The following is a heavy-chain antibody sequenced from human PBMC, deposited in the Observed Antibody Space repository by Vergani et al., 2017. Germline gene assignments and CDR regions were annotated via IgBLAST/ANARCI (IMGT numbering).Heavy chain of an antibody. CDR1: GFTFTSYG. D-gene: IGHD6-13*01. V-gene: IGHV3-23*01. CDR2: ISASGGST. J-gene: IGHJ6*03. Sequence: EVQLLESGGGLVQPGESLRLSCTVSGFTFTSYGISWVRQAPGKGLEWVSGISASGGSTYYTDSVKGRFIISRDISKNTLYLQMSSLRADDTAVYYCARVGGIAAQTPTNYYYYYYMDVWGKGTTVTVSS. CDR3: ARVGGIAAQTPTNYYYYYYMDV.